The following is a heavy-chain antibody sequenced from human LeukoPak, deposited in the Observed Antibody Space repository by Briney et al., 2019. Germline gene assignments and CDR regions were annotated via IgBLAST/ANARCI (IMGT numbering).Heavy chain of an antibody. J-gene: IGHJ4*02. CDR3: ATYYYGSGGY. CDR1: GFTFSSYG. CDR2: MSYDGSNK. Sequence: PGGSLRLSCAASGFTFSSYGMHWVRQAPGKGLEWVAVMSYDGSNKYYADSVKGRFTISRDNSKNTLYLQMNSLRAEDTAVYYCATYYYGSGGYWGQGTLVTVSS. D-gene: IGHD3-10*01. V-gene: IGHV3-30*03.